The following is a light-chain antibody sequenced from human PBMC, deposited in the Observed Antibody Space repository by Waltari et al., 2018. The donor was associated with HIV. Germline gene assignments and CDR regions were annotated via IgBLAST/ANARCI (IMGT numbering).Light chain of an antibody. CDR1: TSNIGSNS. CDR3: VVWDDTLRGGI. Sequence: SLLTHPPSASATPGQTVTISCSGTTSNIGSNSVFCYQHLPGTAPKLLVHRNNQRPSGVPDRFSGSTSGTSASLAISGLRSEDEAEYYCVVWDDTLRGGIFGGGTKVAVL. J-gene: IGLJ2*01. V-gene: IGLV1-47*01. CDR2: RNN.